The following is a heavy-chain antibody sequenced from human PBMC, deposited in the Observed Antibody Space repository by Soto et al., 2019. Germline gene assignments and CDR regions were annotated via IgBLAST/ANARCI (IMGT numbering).Heavy chain of an antibody. CDR2: IRDRVHSYST. D-gene: IGHD1-20*01. J-gene: IGHJ4*02. Sequence: SLILSCAVSGLTFSDHYMGWVRQAPGKGLDWVGRIRDRVHSYSTEYAASVKGRFTISRDDSRNSLYLQMNSLKMEDTAVFYCVSLWSVTGSRDYWGRGTLVTVSS. CDR3: VSLWSVTGSRDY. V-gene: IGHV3-72*01. CDR1: GLTFSDHY.